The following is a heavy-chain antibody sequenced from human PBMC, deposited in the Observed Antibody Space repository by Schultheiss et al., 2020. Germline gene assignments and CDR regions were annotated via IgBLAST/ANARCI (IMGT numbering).Heavy chain of an antibody. J-gene: IGHJ5*02. CDR2: INHSGST. CDR1: GGSIRHYH. D-gene: IGHD3-10*01. Sequence: SETLSLTCGVSGGSIRHYHSTWIRQPPGKGLEWIGEINHSGSTNYNPSLKSRVTISVDTSKNQFSLKLSSVTAADTAVYYCARGRTYYYGSGSYSRRFDPWGQGTLVTGYS. CDR3: ARGRTYYYGSGSYSRRFDP. V-gene: IGHV4-34*01.